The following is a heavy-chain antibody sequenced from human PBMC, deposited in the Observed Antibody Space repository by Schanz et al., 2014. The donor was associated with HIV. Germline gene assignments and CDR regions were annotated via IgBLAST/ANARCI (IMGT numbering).Heavy chain of an antibody. J-gene: IGHJ3*02. CDR2: ISWNSGSI. D-gene: IGHD3-22*01. CDR1: EFTFDGYA. V-gene: IGHV3-9*01. Sequence: EVQLVESGGGLVQPGRSLRLSCAASEFTFDGYAMHWVRQAPGKGLEWVSGISWNSGSIGYADSVKGRFTISRDNAKNSLYLQMNSLRAEDTALYYCAKRRATYYYESSGYYGGAFDIWGQGTMVTVSS. CDR3: AKRRATYYYESSGYYGGAFDI.